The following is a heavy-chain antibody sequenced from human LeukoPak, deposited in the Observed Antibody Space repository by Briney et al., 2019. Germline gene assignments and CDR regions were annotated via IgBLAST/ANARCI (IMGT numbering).Heavy chain of an antibody. V-gene: IGHV3-64*01. Sequence: GGSLRLSCAASGFTFSSYAMHWVRQAPGKGLEYVSAISSNGGSTYYANSVKGRFTISRDNSKNTLYLQMGSLRAEDMAVYYCARGGWAYRYFDLWGRGTLVTVST. D-gene: IGHD6-19*01. CDR2: ISSNGGST. CDR3: ARGGWAYRYFDL. J-gene: IGHJ2*01. CDR1: GFTFSSYA.